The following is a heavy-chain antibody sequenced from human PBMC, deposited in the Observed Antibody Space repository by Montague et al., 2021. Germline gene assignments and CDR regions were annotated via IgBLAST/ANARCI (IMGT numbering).Heavy chain of an antibody. D-gene: IGHD6-13*01. CDR1: GFTVRSNY. J-gene: IGHJ4*02. Sequence: SLSLSCAASGFTVRSNYMSWVRQAPGKGLEWVSIIYSDNSTYYADSVKGRFTIFRDNSKNTLYLQINSLRAEDTAVFYCARGGWQLSFDYWGQGTLVTVSS. V-gene: IGHV3-66*01. CDR2: IYSDNST. CDR3: ARGGWQLSFDY.